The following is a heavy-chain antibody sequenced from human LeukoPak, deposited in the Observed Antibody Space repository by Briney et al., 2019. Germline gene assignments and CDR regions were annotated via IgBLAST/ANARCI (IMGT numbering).Heavy chain of an antibody. D-gene: IGHD6-13*01. CDR2: IIPIFGTA. Sequence: GSSVKVSCKVSGGTFSSYAISWVRQAPGQGLEWMGGIIPIFGTANYAQKFQGRVTMTRDMSTSTVYMELSSLRSEDTAVYYCASPSSSWYYDYWGQGTLVTVSS. J-gene: IGHJ4*02. CDR1: GGTFSSYA. CDR3: ASPSSSWYYDY. V-gene: IGHV1-69*05.